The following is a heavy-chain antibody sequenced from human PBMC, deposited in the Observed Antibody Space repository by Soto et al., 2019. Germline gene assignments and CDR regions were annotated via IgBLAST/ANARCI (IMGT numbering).Heavy chain of an antibody. D-gene: IGHD3-10*01. CDR1: GASISSSY. V-gene: IGHV4-59*12. CDR2: VYHTGST. Sequence: SETLSLTCTVSGASISSSYWSWIRQSPERGLEWIAYVYHTGSTNYNPSLKSRVTMSVDTSKNQFSLKLSSVTAADTAVYYCARDPSSKGTYYFDYWGQGTLVTVSS. CDR3: ARDPSSKGTYYFDY. J-gene: IGHJ4*02.